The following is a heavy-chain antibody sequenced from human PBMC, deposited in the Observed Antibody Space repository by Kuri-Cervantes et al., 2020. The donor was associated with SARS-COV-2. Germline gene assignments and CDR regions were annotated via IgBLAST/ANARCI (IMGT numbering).Heavy chain of an antibody. CDR2: IYSGGST. CDR3: ASIVTGDSSGYY. V-gene: IGHV3-53*01. Sequence: GESLKISCAASGFTVSSNYMSWVRQAPGKGLEWVSVIYSGGSTYYADSVKGRFTISRGNSKNTLYLQMNSLRAEDTAVYYCASIVTGDSSGYYWGQGTLVTVSS. D-gene: IGHD3-22*01. CDR1: GFTVSSNY. J-gene: IGHJ4*02.